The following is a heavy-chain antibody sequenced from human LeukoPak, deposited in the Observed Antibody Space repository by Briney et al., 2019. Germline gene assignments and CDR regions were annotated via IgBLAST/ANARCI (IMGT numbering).Heavy chain of an antibody. V-gene: IGHV3-43D*04. J-gene: IGHJ4*02. D-gene: IGHD5/OR15-5a*01. CDR1: GFTFDDYA. Sequence: PGGSLRLSCAASGFTFDDYAMHWVRQRPGKGLEWVSLISWNGGSIYFADSVKGRFTISRDNSKNSLYLQMNSLGVEDTGLYYCAKGIGIVSTSAPFDYWGQGTLVTVSS. CDR2: ISWNGGSI. CDR3: AKGIGIVSTSAPFDY.